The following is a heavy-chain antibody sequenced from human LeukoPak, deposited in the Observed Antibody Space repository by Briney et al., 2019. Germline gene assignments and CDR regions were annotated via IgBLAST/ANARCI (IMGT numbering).Heavy chain of an antibody. Sequence: SETLSFTCTVSGGSISSSSYYWGWIRQPPGKGLEWIGSIYYSGSTYYNPSLKSRVTISVDTSKNQFSLKLSSVTAADTAVYYCARHVMLQGSGSYSDYFDYWGQGTLVTVSS. CDR2: IYYSGST. J-gene: IGHJ4*02. CDR1: GGSISSSSYY. V-gene: IGHV4-39*01. D-gene: IGHD1-26*01. CDR3: ARHVMLQGSGSYSDYFDY.